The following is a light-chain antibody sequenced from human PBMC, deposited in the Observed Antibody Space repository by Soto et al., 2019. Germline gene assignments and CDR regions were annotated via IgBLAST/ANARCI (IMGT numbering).Light chain of an antibody. V-gene: IGKV3-20*01. CDR1: QSVSCSY. CDR3: QQYDTSPLT. J-gene: IGKJ4*01. Sequence: EMVLTQSPGTLSLSPGERATLSCRASQSVSCSYLAWYQQKPGQAPRLLIYGAGSRATGSPDTFTGSGSGTDFALTNSRLEPEDFAVYFCQQYDTSPLTFGGGTKVEIK. CDR2: GAG.